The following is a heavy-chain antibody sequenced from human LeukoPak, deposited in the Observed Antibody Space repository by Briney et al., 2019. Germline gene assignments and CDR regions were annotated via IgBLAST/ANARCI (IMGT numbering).Heavy chain of an antibody. D-gene: IGHD2-2*01. Sequence: ASVKVSCKASGYTFTGYYMHWVRQAPGQGLEWMGWINPNSGGTNYAQKFQGRVTITRDTSNSTAYMELSRLSSDDTAVYYCARDSCSSTSCLSSDDYWGQGTMVTVSS. CDR1: GYTFTGYY. CDR2: INPNSGGT. J-gene: IGHJ4*02. CDR3: ARDSCSSTSCLSSDDY. V-gene: IGHV1-2*02.